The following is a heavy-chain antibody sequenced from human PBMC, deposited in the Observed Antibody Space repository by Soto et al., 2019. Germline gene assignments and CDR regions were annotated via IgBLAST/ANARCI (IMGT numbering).Heavy chain of an antibody. J-gene: IGHJ5*02. V-gene: IGHV3-21*01. CDR3: AREGITNGFDP. Sequence: EVQLVESGGGLVKPGGSLRLSCAASGFTFSSYSMNWVRQAPGKGLEWVSSISSSSSYIYYADSVKGRFTISRDNAKNSLYLQMNSMRAEDTAVYYCAREGITNGFDPWGQGTLVTVSS. D-gene: IGHD3-10*01. CDR2: ISSSSSYI. CDR1: GFTFSSYS.